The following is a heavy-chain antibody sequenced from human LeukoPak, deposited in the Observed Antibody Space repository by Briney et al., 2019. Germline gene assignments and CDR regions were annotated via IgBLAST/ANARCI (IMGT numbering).Heavy chain of an antibody. J-gene: IGHJ4*02. D-gene: IGHD2-2*01. CDR3: ATAPIVVVPETGFDY. V-gene: IGHV3-23*01. Sequence: GGSLRLSCAASGFTFSSYSMNWVRQAPVKGLEWLSAIGEEKSGSWTKSADSVKGRFTTSRDNSENTLYLQMNSLRAEDTAVYYCATAPIVVVPETGFDYWGQGTLVTVSS. CDR1: GFTFSSYS. CDR2: IGEEKSGSWT.